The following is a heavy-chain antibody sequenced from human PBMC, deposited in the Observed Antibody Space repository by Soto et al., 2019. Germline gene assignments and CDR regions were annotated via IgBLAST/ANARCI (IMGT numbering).Heavy chain of an antibody. D-gene: IGHD3-3*01. CDR1: GFTFSSYG. V-gene: IGHV3-33*01. Sequence: GGSLRLSCAASGFTFSSYGMHWVRQAPGKGLEWVAVIWYDGSNKYYADSVKGRFTISRDNSKNTLYLQMNSLRAEDTAVYYCARDLTYDFWSGYYSFGMDVWGQGTTVTVSS. CDR3: ARDLTYDFWSGYYSFGMDV. J-gene: IGHJ6*02. CDR2: IWYDGSNK.